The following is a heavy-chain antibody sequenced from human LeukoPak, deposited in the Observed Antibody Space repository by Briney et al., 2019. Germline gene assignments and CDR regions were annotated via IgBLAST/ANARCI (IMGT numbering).Heavy chain of an antibody. D-gene: IGHD3-10*01. J-gene: IGHJ3*02. CDR3: ARHVAFEVRGTGAFDI. CDR2: IYYSGSS. Sequence: PSETLSLTCTVSGGSISSYYWSWLRQPPGKGLEWIGYIYYSGSSNQNPSLKSRVTISVDTSKNQFSLKLSSVTAADTAVYYCARHVAFEVRGTGAFDIWGQGTMVTVSS. V-gene: IGHV4-59*08. CDR1: GGSISSYY.